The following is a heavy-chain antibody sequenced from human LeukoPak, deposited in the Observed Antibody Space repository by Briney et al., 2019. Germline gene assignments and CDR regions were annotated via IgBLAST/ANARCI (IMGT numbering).Heavy chain of an antibody. CDR2: IYYTGNT. CDR3: ARRGFKGYCSDGSCYSRQPNWFDP. J-gene: IGHJ5*02. V-gene: IGHV4-39*01. D-gene: IGHD2-15*01. Sequence: SDTLSLTCTVSGDSISTSKSYWGWIRQPPLKGLEWIGSIYYTGNTYYNASLKSRVTISVDTSKDQFSLKLSSVTAADTAVYYCARRGFKGYCSDGSCYSRQPNWFDPWGQGTLVTVSS. CDR1: GDSISTSKSY.